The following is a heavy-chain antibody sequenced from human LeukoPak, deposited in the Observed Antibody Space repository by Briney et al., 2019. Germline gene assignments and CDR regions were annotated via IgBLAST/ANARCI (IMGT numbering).Heavy chain of an antibody. Sequence: ASVKVSCKVSGYTLTELSMHWVRQAPGKGLEWMGGFDPEDGETIYAQKFQGRVTMTEDTSTDTAYMELSSLRSEDTAVYYCAAGGSRLYYFDYWGQGTLATVSS. CDR3: AAGGSRLYYFDY. J-gene: IGHJ4*02. CDR2: FDPEDGET. CDR1: GYTLTELS. D-gene: IGHD2-15*01. V-gene: IGHV1-24*01.